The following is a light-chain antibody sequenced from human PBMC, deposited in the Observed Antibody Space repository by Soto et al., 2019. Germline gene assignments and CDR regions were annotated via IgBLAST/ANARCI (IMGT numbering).Light chain of an antibody. V-gene: IGKV1-39*01. J-gene: IGKJ3*01. CDR3: QQTYSVPWS. Sequence: DIQRTQSPSSLSASVGDSVTISCRASQSIFTYLHWYQQKPGTAPRLLISRASSVQSGVPPRFRGSGSGRDFTLSISSLRPEDIGTYFCQQTYSVPWSFGPGTKVDIK. CDR2: RAS. CDR1: QSIFTY.